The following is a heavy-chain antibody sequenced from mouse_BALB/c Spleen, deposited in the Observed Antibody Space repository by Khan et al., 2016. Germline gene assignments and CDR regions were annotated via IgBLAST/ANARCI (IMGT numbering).Heavy chain of an antibody. V-gene: IGHV14-3*02. D-gene: IGHD1-1*01. J-gene: IGHJ2*01. CDR3: ARRGPIYYYGSSYGY. Sequence: GQLQQSGEERGKRGAAVKWAGTAVGFNITATYMHWVKQRPEQGLEWIGRNDPANGNSKYDPKFQGKATIIVDKSSNTAYLQLSSLTSEDTAVYYCARRGPIYYYGSSYGYWGQGTTLTVSS. CDR2: NDPANGNS. CDR1: GFNITATY.